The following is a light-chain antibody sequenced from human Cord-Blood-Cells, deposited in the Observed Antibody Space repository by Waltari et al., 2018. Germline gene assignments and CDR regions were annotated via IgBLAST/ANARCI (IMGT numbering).Light chain of an antibody. J-gene: IGKJ4*01. CDR3: QQYYSTPLT. CDR2: WAS. Sequence: DLLMTQSPDSLAVSLGERATINCKSGQSVLYSSNNKNYLAWYQQKPGQPPKLLIYWASTRESGVPDRFSGSGSGTDFTLTISSLQAEDVAVYYCQQYYSTPLTFGGGTK. V-gene: IGKV4-1*01. CDR1: QSVLYSSNNKNY.